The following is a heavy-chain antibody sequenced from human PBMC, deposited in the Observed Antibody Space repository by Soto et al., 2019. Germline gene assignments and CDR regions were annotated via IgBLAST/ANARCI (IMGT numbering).Heavy chain of an antibody. D-gene: IGHD3-3*01. CDR1: GFTFSSYS. CDR3: ARDADFFYHYMDV. Sequence: GGSLRLSCAASGFTFSSYSMNWVRQAPGKGLEWVSSISSSSSYIYYADSVKGRFTISRDNAKNSLYLQMNSLRAEDTAVYYCARDADFFYHYMDVWGKGTTVTVSS. V-gene: IGHV3-21*01. CDR2: ISSSSSYI. J-gene: IGHJ6*03.